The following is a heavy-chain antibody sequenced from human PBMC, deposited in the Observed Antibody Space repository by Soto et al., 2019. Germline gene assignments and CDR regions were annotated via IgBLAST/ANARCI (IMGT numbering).Heavy chain of an antibody. CDR2: ISSSSSYI. CDR3: ARAIAAAGTSHFDY. D-gene: IGHD6-13*01. V-gene: IGHV3-21*01. J-gene: IGHJ4*02. CDR1: GFTFSSYS. Sequence: EVQLVESGGGLVKPGGSLRLSCAASGFTFSSYSMNWVRQAPGKGLGWVSSISSSSSYIYYADSVKGRFTISRDNAKNSLYLQMNSLRAEDTAVYYCARAIAAAGTSHFDYWGQGTLVTVSS.